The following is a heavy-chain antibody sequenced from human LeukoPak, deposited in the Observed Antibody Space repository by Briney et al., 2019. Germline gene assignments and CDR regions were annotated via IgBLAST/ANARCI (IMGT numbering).Heavy chain of an antibody. V-gene: IGHV3-23*01. CDR2: ISGSGGRT. D-gene: IGHD3-16*01. CDR1: GFSFNRYA. J-gene: IGHJ4*02. Sequence: GGSLRLSCAASGFSFNRYAVAWVRQAPGKGLEWVSSISGSGGRTFFADSVKGRFTISRDNSKNTLYLQMNSLRAEDTAVYYCAKDLPETFYTYYFDYWGQGTLVTVSS. CDR3: AKDLPETFYTYYFDY.